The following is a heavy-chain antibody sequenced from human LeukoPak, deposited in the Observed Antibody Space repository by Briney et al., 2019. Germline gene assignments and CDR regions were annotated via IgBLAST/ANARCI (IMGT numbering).Heavy chain of an antibody. CDR1: GFTFSSYA. V-gene: IGHV3-30-3*01. D-gene: IGHD6-13*01. CDR3: ARVFRAAAGTNAFDI. CDR2: ISYDGSNK. Sequence: GGSLRLSCAASGFTFSSYAMHWVRQAPGKGLEWVAVISYDGSNKYYADSVKGRFTISRDNSKNTLYLQMNSLRAEDTAVYYCARVFRAAAGTNAFDIWGQGTMVTVSS. J-gene: IGHJ3*02.